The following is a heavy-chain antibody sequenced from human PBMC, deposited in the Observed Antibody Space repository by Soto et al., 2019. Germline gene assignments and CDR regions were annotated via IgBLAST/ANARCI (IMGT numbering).Heavy chain of an antibody. V-gene: IGHV1-69*13. CDR3: ARDPQYSSSSGDY. CDR1: GGTFSSYA. Sequence: GASVKVSCKASGGTFSSYAISWVRQAPGQGLEWMGGIIPIFGTANYAQKFQGRVTITADESTSTAYMELSSLRSEDTAVYHCARDPQYSSSSGDYWGQGTLVTVSS. J-gene: IGHJ4*02. CDR2: IIPIFGTA. D-gene: IGHD6-6*01.